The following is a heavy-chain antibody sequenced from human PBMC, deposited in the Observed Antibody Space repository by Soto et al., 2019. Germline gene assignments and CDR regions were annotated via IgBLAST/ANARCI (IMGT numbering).Heavy chain of an antibody. D-gene: IGHD2-2*01. CDR3: ARSQGSSTSLEIYYYYYYGMDV. Sequence: QVQLVQSGAEVKKPGSSVKVSCKASGGTFSSYAISWVRQAPGQGLEWMGGIIPISDTTNYAQKFQGRVTITTDESTSSAYMEWSSLRSEDTAVYSCARSQGSSTSLEIYYYYYYGMDVWGQGTTVTVSS. J-gene: IGHJ6*02. V-gene: IGHV1-69*01. CDR1: GGTFSSYA. CDR2: IIPISDTT.